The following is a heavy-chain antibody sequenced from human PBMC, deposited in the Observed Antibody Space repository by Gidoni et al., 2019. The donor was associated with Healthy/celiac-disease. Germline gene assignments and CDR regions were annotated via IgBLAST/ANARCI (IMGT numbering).Heavy chain of an antibody. CDR2: ISSSSSYI. Sequence: EVQLVESGGGLVKPGGSLRLSCAASGFTFRRYSMNWVRQAPGKGLEWVSSISSSSSYIYYADSVKGRFTISRDNAKNSLYLQMNSLRAEDSAVYYCAREGQPLAFEDYWGQGTLVTVSS. J-gene: IGHJ4*02. CDR1: GFTFRRYS. D-gene: IGHD3-9*01. CDR3: AREGQPLAFEDY. V-gene: IGHV3-21*01.